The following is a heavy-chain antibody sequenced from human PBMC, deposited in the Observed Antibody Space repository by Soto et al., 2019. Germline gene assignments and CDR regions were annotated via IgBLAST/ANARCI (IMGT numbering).Heavy chain of an antibody. J-gene: IGHJ4*02. CDR2: ISGSGGST. CDR1: GFTVSTKY. V-gene: IGHV3-23*01. Sequence: PGGSLRLSCVASGFTVSTKYMSWVRQAPGKGLEWVSAISGSGGSTYYADSVRGRFTISRDNSKNTLYLQMNSLRAEDTAVYYCASSLTANTSYDFWSGYYNDWGQGTLVTVS. D-gene: IGHD3-3*01. CDR3: ASSLTANTSYDFWSGYYND.